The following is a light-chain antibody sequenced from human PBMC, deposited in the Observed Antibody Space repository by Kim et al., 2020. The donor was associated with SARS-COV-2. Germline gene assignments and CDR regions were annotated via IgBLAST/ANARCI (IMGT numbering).Light chain of an antibody. Sequence: QSALTQPASVSGSPGQSITISCTGTSTDVGGYNFVSWYQQHPGKAPKLMIFEVSKRPSGVSNRFSGSKSGNTASLTISGPQAEDEADYYCSSYTITSTYVFGTVTKVTVL. CDR3: SSYTITSTYV. J-gene: IGLJ1*01. V-gene: IGLV2-14*01. CDR2: EVS. CDR1: STDVGGYNF.